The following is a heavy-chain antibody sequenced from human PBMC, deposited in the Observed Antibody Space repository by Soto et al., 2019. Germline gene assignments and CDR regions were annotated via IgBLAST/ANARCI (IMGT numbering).Heavy chain of an antibody. Sequence: SETLSLTCTVSGGSISSYYWSWIRQPPGKGLEWIGYIYYSGSTNYNPSLKSRVTISVDTSKNQFSLKLSSVTAADTAVYYCASNSGSYWWGAFDIWGQGTMVTVSS. V-gene: IGHV4-59*01. CDR2: IYYSGST. CDR1: GGSISSYY. CDR3: ASNSGSYWWGAFDI. D-gene: IGHD1-26*01. J-gene: IGHJ3*02.